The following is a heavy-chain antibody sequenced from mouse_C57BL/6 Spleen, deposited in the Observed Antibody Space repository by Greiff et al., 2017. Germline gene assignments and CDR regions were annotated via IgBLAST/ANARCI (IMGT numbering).Heavy chain of an antibody. CDR3: VRHGDYDYDAMDY. CDR2: IRSKSNNYAT. J-gene: IGHJ4*01. Sequence: EVNLVESGGGLVQPKGSLKLSCAASGFSFNTYAMHWVRQAPGKGLEWVARIRSKSNNYATYYADSVKDRFTISRDDTESMIYLQRNNLKTEDTSMYYCVRHGDYDYDAMDYWGQGTSVTVSS. V-gene: IGHV10-1*01. D-gene: IGHD2-13*01. CDR1: GFSFNTYA.